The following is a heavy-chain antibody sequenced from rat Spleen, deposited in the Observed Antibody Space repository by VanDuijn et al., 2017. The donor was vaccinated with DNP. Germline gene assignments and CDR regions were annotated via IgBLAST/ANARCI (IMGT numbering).Heavy chain of an antibody. CDR2: ISTTGSRT. J-gene: IGHJ2*01. CDR1: GFPFSDYY. D-gene: IGHD1-1*01. V-gene: IGHV5-7*01. CDR3: ARHYYYSGGPLYYFDY. Sequence: EVQLVESGGGLMQPGKSLKLSCAASGFPFSDYYMAWVRQAPEKGLEWVATISTTGSRTYYPDSVKGRFTISRDNAKSSLYLQMNSLKSEDTATYYCARHYYYSGGPLYYFDYWGQGVMVTVSS.